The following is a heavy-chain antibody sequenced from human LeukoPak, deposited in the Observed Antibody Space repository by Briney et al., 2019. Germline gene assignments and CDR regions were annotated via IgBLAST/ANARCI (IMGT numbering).Heavy chain of an antibody. CDR1: GLSFSDYY. Sequence: GGSRKLPCPASGLSFSDYYLSWIRRAPGRGLECVSNIVGSGSTTDYADSVKGRFTISRDNAKNSLYLQMNSLRAEDTAVYYCVRGNYGFDYWGQGTLVTVSS. J-gene: IGHJ4*02. V-gene: IGHV3-11*01. CDR2: IVGSGSTT. CDR3: VRGNYGFDY. D-gene: IGHD4-11*01.